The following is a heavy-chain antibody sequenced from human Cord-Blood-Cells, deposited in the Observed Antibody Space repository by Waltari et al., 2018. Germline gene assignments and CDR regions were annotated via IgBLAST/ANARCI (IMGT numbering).Heavy chain of an antibody. CDR1: GGSISSSSYY. J-gene: IGHJ4*02. D-gene: IGHD3-10*01. Sequence: QLQLQESGPGLVKPSETLSLTCTVSGGSISSSSYYWGWIRQPPGKGLEWIGSIYYSGSTYYNPSLKSRVTISVDTSKNQFSLKLSSVTAADTVVYYCARLTYYYGSGSYYKGLFDYWGQGTLVTVSS. CDR2: IYYSGST. CDR3: ARLTYYYGSGSYYKGLFDY. V-gene: IGHV4-39*01.